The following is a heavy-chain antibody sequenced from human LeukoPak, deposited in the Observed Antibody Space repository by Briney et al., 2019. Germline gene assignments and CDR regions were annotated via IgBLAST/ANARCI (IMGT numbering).Heavy chain of an antibody. CDR3: ARGKYSSGWYYFDY. CDR1: GGSISSYY. D-gene: IGHD6-19*01. V-gene: IGHV4-59*01. CDR2: IYYSGST. Sequence: ASETLSLTCTVSGGSISSYYWSWIRQPPEKGLEWIGYIYYSGSTNYNPSLKSRVTISVDTSKNQFSLKLSSVTAADTAVYYCARGKYSSGWYYFDYWGQGTLVTVSS. J-gene: IGHJ4*02.